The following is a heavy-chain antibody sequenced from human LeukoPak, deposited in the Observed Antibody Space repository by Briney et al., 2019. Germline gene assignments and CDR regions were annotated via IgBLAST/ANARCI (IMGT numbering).Heavy chain of an antibody. Sequence: GGSLRLSCAASGFTFSNAWMSWVRQAPGKGLEWVGRIKSKTDGGTTDYAAPVKGRFTISRDDSKNTLYLQMNSLKTEDTAVYYCTTRPQRWLQLSGWFDLWGQGTLVTVSS. D-gene: IGHD5-24*01. CDR3: TTRPQRWLQLSGWFDL. V-gene: IGHV3-15*01. J-gene: IGHJ5*02. CDR2: IKSKTDGGTT. CDR1: GFTFSNAW.